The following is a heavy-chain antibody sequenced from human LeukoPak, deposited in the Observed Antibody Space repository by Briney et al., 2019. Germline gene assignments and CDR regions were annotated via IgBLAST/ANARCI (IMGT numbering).Heavy chain of an antibody. D-gene: IGHD7-27*01. CDR3: AKEHGDREHAFDI. CDR2: ISWNSGSI. CDR1: GFTFDDYA. Sequence: PGRSLRLSCAASGFTFDDYAMHWVRQAPGKGLEWVSGISWNSGSIGYADSVKGRFTISRDNAKNSLYLQMNSLRAEDTALYYCAKEHGDREHAFDIWGQGTMVTVSS. J-gene: IGHJ3*02. V-gene: IGHV3-9*01.